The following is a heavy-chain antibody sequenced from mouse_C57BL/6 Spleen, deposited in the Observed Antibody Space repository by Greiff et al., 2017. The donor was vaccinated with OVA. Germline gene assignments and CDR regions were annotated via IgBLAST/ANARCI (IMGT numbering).Heavy chain of an antibody. D-gene: IGHD1-1*01. CDR2: IYPGSGST. CDR1: GYTFTSYW. V-gene: IGHV1-55*01. CDR3: AGGTTVVATDWYFDV. Sequence: VQLQQPGAELVKPGASVKMSCKASGYTFTSYWITWVKQRPGQGLEWIGDIYPGSGSTNYNEKFKSKATLTVDTSSSTAYMQLSSLTSEDSAVYYCAGGTTVVATDWYFDVWGTGTTVTVSS. J-gene: IGHJ1*03.